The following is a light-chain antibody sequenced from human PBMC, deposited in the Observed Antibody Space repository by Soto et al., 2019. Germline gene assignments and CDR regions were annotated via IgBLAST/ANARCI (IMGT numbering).Light chain of an antibody. J-gene: IGLJ1*01. CDR2: EDS. V-gene: IGLV2-23*01. Sequence: QSALTQPPSASGSPGQSVTISCTGTSSDVGGYNYVSWYQHHPGKAPKLMIYEDSKRPSGVSNRFSGSKSGNTASLTISGLQTEDEADYYCCSYAGSSTYVFGTGTKVTVL. CDR3: CSYAGSSTYV. CDR1: SSDVGGYNY.